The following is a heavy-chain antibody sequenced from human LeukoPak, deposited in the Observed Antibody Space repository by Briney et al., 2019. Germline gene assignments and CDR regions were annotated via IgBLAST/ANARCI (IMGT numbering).Heavy chain of an antibody. CDR2: IYSGGTT. CDR1: GFTVSSNF. Sequence: GGSLRLSCAASGFTVSSNFMSWVRQAPGKGVEWVSVIYSGGTTYYADSVKGRFTISRDNSKNTLYLQMNSLRAEDTAVYYCARDDRIAAAGTFDYWGQGTLVTVSS. CDR3: ARDDRIAAAGTFDY. J-gene: IGHJ4*02. D-gene: IGHD6-13*01. V-gene: IGHV3-53*01.